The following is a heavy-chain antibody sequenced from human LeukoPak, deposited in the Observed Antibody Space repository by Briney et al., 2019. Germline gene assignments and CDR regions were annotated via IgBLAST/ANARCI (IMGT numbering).Heavy chain of an antibody. D-gene: IGHD3-22*01. J-gene: IGHJ3*01. CDR3: ARDPFADYYDSSGYA. CDR2: IYYSGST. CDR1: GGSISSSSYY. Sequence: SETLSLTCTVSGGSISSSSYYWGWIRQPPGKGLEWIGSIYYSGSTYYNPSLKSRVTISVDTSKNQFSLKLSSVTAADTAVYYCARDPFADYYDSSGYAWGQGTMVTVSS. V-gene: IGHV4-39*02.